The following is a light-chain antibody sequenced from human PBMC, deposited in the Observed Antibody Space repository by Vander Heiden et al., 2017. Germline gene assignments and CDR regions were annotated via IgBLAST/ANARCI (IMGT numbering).Light chain of an antibody. CDR2: GAS. J-gene: IGKJ3*01. Sequence: ETEMTQSPATLSVSPGASPTLSCRTSQSVSRNLAWYQLRPGRAPRLLIYGASTRATDIPARFSGSGSGTEFTLTSSSLQSEDFAVYYCQHYNNWVFTFGPGTKVEVK. CDR3: QHYNNWVFT. V-gene: IGKV3-15*01. CDR1: QSVSRN.